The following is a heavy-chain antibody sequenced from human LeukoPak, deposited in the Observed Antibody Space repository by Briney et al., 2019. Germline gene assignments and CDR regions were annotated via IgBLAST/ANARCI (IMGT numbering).Heavy chain of an antibody. Sequence: GGSLRLSCAASGFTFSSYSINWVRQAPGKGLGWVSYISSSSSTIYYADSVKGRFTITRHNAKNSLYLQMNSLRAEDTAVYYCARAPYSYYYDSSGYYPYYYYYYYMDVWGKGTTVTVSS. CDR1: GFTFSSYS. CDR2: ISSSSSTI. CDR3: ARAPYSYYYDSSGYYPYYYYYYYMDV. D-gene: IGHD3-22*01. V-gene: IGHV3-48*01. J-gene: IGHJ6*03.